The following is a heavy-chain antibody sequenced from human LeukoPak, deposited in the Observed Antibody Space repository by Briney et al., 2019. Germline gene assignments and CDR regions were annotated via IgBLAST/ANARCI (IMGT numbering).Heavy chain of an antibody. CDR2: ITGSGGRT. CDR3: ARGRWWALRYLKYSSSWYAEGAFDI. J-gene: IGHJ3*02. D-gene: IGHD6-13*01. V-gene: IGHV3-23*01. Sequence: GGSLRLSCAASGFTFSSYAMNWVRQAPGKGLEWVSAITGSGGRTYYADSVKGRFTISRDNSKNSLYLQVNSLRAEDTAVYYCARGRWWALRYLKYSSSWYAEGAFDIWGQGTMVTVSS. CDR1: GFTFSSYA.